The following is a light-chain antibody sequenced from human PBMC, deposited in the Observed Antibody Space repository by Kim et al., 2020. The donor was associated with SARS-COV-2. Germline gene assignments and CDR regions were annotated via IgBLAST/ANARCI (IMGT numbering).Light chain of an antibody. V-gene: IGKV3-15*01. CDR2: DAS. CDR1: LSVSTN. J-gene: IGKJ2*03. Sequence: IVMTQSPATLSVSPGERASLSCRASLSVSTNLAWYQHKPGQAPRLLIFDASTPAPGVPARFSGSGSGTDFTLTINSLQSEDFAVYYCQQYINLYSFGQGTKLEI. CDR3: QQYINLYS.